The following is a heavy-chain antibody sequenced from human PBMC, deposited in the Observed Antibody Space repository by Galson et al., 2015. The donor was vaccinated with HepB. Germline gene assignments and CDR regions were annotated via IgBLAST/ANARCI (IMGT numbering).Heavy chain of an antibody. V-gene: IGHV3-11*06. CDR2: ISSSSSYT. Sequence: SLRLSCAASGFTFSDYYMSWIRQAPGKGLEWVSYISSSSSYTNYADSVKGRFTISRDNAKNSLYLQMNSLRAEDTAVYYCARDYRNLYYGSGLEFDPWGQGTLVTVSS. D-gene: IGHD3-10*01. J-gene: IGHJ5*02. CDR3: ARDYRNLYYGSGLEFDP. CDR1: GFTFSDYY.